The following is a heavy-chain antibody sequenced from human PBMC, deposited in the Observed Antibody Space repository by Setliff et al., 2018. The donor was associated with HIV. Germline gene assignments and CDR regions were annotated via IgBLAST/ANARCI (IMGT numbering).Heavy chain of an antibody. V-gene: IGHV4-4*02. J-gene: IGHJ5*02. CDR3: VRNSGWALGT. D-gene: IGHD3-16*01. CDR2: MYHSGTT. CDR1: GGSVTDTIW. Sequence: PSETLSLTCAVSGGSVTDTIWWSWVRQAPGKGLEWIGEMYHSGTTHYNPSLKSRVTISLDNSKNLFSLKMTSVTAADTAVYFCVRNSGWALGTWGQGALVTVSS.